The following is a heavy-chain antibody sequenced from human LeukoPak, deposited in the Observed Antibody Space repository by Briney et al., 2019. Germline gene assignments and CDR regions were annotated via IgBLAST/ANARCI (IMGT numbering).Heavy chain of an antibody. D-gene: IGHD2-8*01. V-gene: IGHV4-38-2*02. Sequence: SETLSLTCAVSGYSIRSGYYWGWIRQHPRKGREWIGNIFYSGSAYSNPSLKNRVTTPVDKSKNQFFLKLTSVTAADTAVYYCARDDDVYGAVLGTGQFDYWGQGTLVTVSS. CDR1: GYSIRSGYY. J-gene: IGHJ4*02. CDR2: IFYSGSA. CDR3: ARDDDVYGAVLGTGQFDY.